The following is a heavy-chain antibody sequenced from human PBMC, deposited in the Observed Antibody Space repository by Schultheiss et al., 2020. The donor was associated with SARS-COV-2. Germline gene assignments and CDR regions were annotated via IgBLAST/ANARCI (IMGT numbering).Heavy chain of an antibody. Sequence: ASVKVSCKASGGTFSSYAISWVRQAPGQGLEWMGIINPSGGSTSYAQKFQGRVTMTRDTSTSTVYMELSSLRSEDTAVYYCAGHYGGNSPYYYGMDVWGQGTTVTVSS. V-gene: IGHV1-46*01. CDR3: AGHYGGNSPYYYGMDV. CDR2: INPSGGST. D-gene: IGHD4-23*01. J-gene: IGHJ6*02. CDR1: GGTFSSYA.